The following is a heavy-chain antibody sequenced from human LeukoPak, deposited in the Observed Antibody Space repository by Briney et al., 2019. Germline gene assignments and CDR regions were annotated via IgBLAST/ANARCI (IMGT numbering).Heavy chain of an antibody. V-gene: IGHV4-34*01. CDR3: ASLTYYDFWSGYYGGGYFDY. CDR2: INHSGTT. CDR1: AVSFSGYC. Sequence: PSETLSLTCAVYAVSFSGYCWSWIRQPPGKGLEWIGEINHSGTTNYHPSLKSRVTISVDTSKNQFSLKLSSVTAADTAVYYCASLTYYDFWSGYYGGGYFDYWGQGTLVTVSS. D-gene: IGHD3-3*01. J-gene: IGHJ4*02.